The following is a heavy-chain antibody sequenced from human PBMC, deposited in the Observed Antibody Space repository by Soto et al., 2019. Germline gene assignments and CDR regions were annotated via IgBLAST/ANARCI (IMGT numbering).Heavy chain of an antibody. D-gene: IGHD1-1*01. Sequence: QMQLVQSGPEVKKPGTSVKVSCKASGFTFTSSAMQWVRQARGQRLEWIGWIVVGSGNTNYAQKFQERVSITRDMAVRTAEMGLCSVRSEDTAVYYCAASVTYDENFDIRGQGTMVTVSS. CDR1: GFTFTSSA. CDR3: AASVTYDENFDI. J-gene: IGHJ3*02. V-gene: IGHV1-58*02. CDR2: IVVGSGNT.